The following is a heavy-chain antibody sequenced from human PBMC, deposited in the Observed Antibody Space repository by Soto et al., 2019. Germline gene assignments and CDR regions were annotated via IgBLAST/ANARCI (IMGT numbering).Heavy chain of an antibody. V-gene: IGHV1-69*06. CDR2: IIPIFGTA. D-gene: IGHD6-13*01. CDR1: GGTFSSYA. Sequence: AASVKVSCKASGGTFSSYAISWVRQAPGQGLEWMGGIIPIFGTANYAQKFQGRVTITADKSTSTAYMELSSLRSEDTAVYYCARAKGIAAAGNWFDPWGQGTLVTVSS. J-gene: IGHJ5*02. CDR3: ARAKGIAAAGNWFDP.